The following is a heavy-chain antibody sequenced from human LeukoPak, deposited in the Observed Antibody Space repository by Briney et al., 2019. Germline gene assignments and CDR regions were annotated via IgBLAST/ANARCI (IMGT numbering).Heavy chain of an antibody. J-gene: IGHJ4*02. Sequence: GRSLRLSCAASGFTFDDYAMHWVRHAPGKGLEWVSGISWNSGSIGYADSVKGRFTISRDNAKNSLYLQMNSLRAEDTAVYYCAKDSVWFGELLTPLHWGQGTLVTVSS. V-gene: IGHV3-9*01. CDR2: ISWNSGSI. CDR1: GFTFDDYA. D-gene: IGHD3-10*01. CDR3: AKDSVWFGELLTPLH.